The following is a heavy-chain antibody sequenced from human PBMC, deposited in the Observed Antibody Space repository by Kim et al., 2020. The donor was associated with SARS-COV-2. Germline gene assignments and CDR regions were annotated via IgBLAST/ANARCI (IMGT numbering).Heavy chain of an antibody. Sequence: GGSLRLSCAASGFTFSSYSMNWVRQAPGKGLEWVSSISSSSSYIYYADSVKGRFTISRDNAKNSLYLQMNSLRAEDTAVYYCAQSGPEPGYYGSGSYRAHYYYGMDVWGQGTTVTVSS. CDR3: AQSGPEPGYYGSGSYRAHYYYGMDV. J-gene: IGHJ6*02. CDR2: ISSSSSYI. V-gene: IGHV3-21*01. D-gene: IGHD3-10*01. CDR1: GFTFSSYS.